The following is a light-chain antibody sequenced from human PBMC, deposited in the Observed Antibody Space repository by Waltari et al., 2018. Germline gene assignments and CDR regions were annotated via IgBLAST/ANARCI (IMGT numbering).Light chain of an antibody. J-gene: IGLJ2*01. V-gene: IGLV2-14*03. Sequence: QSDLTQPASVSGSPGQSITISCTGTSTDVGRYHYVSWYPQHPGKAPKLMIYAVTHRPSGVSDRFSGSKSGNTASLTISGLQAEDEADYYCSSLSSSSTLVVFGGGTKLTVL. CDR3: SSLSSSSTLVV. CDR1: STDVGRYHY. CDR2: AVT.